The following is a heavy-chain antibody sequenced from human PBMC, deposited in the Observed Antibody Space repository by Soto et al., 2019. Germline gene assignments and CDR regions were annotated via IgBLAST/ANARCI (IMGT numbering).Heavy chain of an antibody. CDR1: GFTFSNYA. Sequence: QVQLVESGGGVVQPGRSLRLSSAVSGFTFSNYAMHWVRQAPRKGLEWVAIVSHDGNNQYYADSAKGRFTISRDNSENSLYLQMNSLRTEDTAVFYCARDGATQMWRPWYFDLWGRGTLVTVSS. V-gene: IGHV3-30-3*01. D-gene: IGHD2-21*01. CDR2: VSHDGNNQ. J-gene: IGHJ2*01. CDR3: ARDGATQMWRPWYFDL.